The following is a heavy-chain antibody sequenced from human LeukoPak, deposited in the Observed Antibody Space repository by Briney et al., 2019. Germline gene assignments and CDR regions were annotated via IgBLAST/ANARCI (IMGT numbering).Heavy chain of an antibody. CDR3: ASANYYDSSGYPNYYFDY. V-gene: IGHV4-34*01. D-gene: IGHD3-22*01. Sequence: SETLSLTCAVSGGSFSGYYWTWIRQPPGKGLEWIGEINHSGSANYNPSLKSRVTISVDTSKNQFSLKLSSVTAADTAVYYCASANYYDSSGYPNYYFDYWGQGTLVTVSS. J-gene: IGHJ4*02. CDR2: INHSGSA. CDR1: GGSFSGYY.